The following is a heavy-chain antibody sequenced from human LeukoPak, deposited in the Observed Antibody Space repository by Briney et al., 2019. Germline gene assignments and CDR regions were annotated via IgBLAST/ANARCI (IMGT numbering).Heavy chain of an antibody. J-gene: IGHJ4*02. CDR3: ARDITGTTLRGYFDY. V-gene: IGHV3-7*01. Sequence: SGESLRLSCAASGFTFIRYWMSWVRQAPGKGLEWVASIKVDGSEKHYVDSVKGRFTIARDNAKNSLYLQMNSLRAEDTAVYYCARDITGTTLRGYFDYWGQGTLVTVSS. CDR2: IKVDGSEK. D-gene: IGHD1-20*01. CDR1: GFTFIRYW.